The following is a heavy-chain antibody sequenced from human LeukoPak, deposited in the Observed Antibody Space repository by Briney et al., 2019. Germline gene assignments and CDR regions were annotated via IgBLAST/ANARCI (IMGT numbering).Heavy chain of an antibody. D-gene: IGHD1-26*01. CDR2: IYPGDSDT. V-gene: IGHV5-51*01. CDR1: GYSFSTYW. CDR3: GRHARMGATQSNFDY. Sequence: GESLKISFKGSGYSFSTYWIGWVRQMPGKGLEWMGIIYPGDSDTRYNPSFQGQVTISADKSTSTAYLQWSSLKASDTAIYYCGRHARMGATQSNFDYWGQGTLVTVSS. J-gene: IGHJ4*02.